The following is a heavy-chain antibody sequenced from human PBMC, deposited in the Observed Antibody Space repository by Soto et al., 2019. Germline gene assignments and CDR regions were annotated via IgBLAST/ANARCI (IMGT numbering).Heavy chain of an antibody. D-gene: IGHD1-26*01. CDR2: IIPIFGTA. V-gene: IGHV1-69*13. J-gene: IGHJ6*02. CDR3: ARVPEPRREEGFYYYYYGMDV. CDR1: GGTFSSYA. Sequence: EASVKVSCKASGGTFSSYAISWVRQAPGQGLEWMGGIIPIFGTANYAQKFQGRVTITADESTSTAYMELSSLRSEDTAVYYCARVPEPRREEGFYYYYYGMDVWGQGTTVTVSS.